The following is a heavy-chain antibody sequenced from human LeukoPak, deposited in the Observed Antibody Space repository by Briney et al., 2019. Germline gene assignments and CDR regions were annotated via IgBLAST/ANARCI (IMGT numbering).Heavy chain of an antibody. CDR3: ARELWSESSGWVDY. D-gene: IGHD6-19*01. Sequence: ASVKVSCKASGYIFSSYGISWVRQAPGQGLEWMGWISTYSGDTNYAQKFQDRVTMTTDKSTSTAFMELRSLRSDDTAVYYCARELWSESSGWVDYWGQGTLVTVSS. CDR2: ISTYSGDT. CDR1: GYIFSSYG. V-gene: IGHV1-18*01. J-gene: IGHJ4*02.